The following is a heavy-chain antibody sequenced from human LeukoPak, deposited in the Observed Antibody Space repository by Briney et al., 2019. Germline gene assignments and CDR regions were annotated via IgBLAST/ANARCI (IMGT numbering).Heavy chain of an antibody. V-gene: IGHV1-24*01. CDR2: FDPEDGET. CDR3: ARDNWGSDAGDY. D-gene: IGHD7-27*01. CDR1: GYTLTELS. J-gene: IGHJ4*02. Sequence: GASVKVSCKVSGYTLTELSMHWVRQAPGKGLEWMGGFDPEDGETIYAQKLQGRVTMTTDTSTSTAYMELSSLRSEDTAVYYCARDNWGSDAGDYWGQGTLVTVSS.